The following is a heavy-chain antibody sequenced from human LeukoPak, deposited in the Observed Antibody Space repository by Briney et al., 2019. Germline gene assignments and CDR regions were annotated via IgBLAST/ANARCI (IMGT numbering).Heavy chain of an antibody. CDR1: GFTFDNYA. CDR2: ISWNSGTI. V-gene: IGHV3-9*01. CDR3: ARDRLEYSSSSGFDY. Sequence: PGGSLRLSCVVSGFTFDNYAMHWVRQAPGKGLEWVSGISWNSGTIGYADSVQGRFTISRDNAKNSLYLQMNSLRAEDTAVYYCARDRLEYSSSSGFDYWGQGTLVTVSS. J-gene: IGHJ4*02. D-gene: IGHD6-6*01.